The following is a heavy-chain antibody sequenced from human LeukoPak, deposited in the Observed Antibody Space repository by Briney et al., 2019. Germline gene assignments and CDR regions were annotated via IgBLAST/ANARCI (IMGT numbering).Heavy chain of an antibody. CDR1: GFTFDDYA. CDR2: VSWNSGSI. J-gene: IGHJ4*02. D-gene: IGHD3-3*01. Sequence: PGGSLRLSCAASGFTFDDYAMHWVRQAPGTGLEWVSGVSWNSGSIGYADSVKGRFTISRDNSKNTLYLQMNSLRAEDTAVYYCAKAYDFWSGYNYWGQGTLVTVSS. V-gene: IGHV3-9*01. CDR3: AKAYDFWSGYNY.